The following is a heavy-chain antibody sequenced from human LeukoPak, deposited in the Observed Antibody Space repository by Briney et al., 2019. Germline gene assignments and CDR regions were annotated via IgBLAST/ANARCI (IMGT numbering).Heavy chain of an antibody. CDR2: TYYRSKWYS. CDR1: GDSVSSLNGA. Sequence: SQTLSVTCAISGDSVSSLNGAWNWIRQSPSRGLEWLGRTYYRSKWYSDYAPSMRGRISINADTSKNQFSLQLNSVTPEDTAAYYCARDLGNTGWYTFEYWGQGTLVTVSS. CDR3: ARDLGNTGWYTFEY. D-gene: IGHD6-19*01. J-gene: IGHJ4*02. V-gene: IGHV6-1*01.